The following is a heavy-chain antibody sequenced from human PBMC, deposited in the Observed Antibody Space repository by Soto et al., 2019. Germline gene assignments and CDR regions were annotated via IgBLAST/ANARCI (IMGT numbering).Heavy chain of an antibody. J-gene: IGHJ5*02. V-gene: IGHV1-2*04. Sequence: GASVKVSCKASGYTFTGYYMHWVRQAPGQGLEWMGWINPNSGGTNYAQKFQGWVTMTRDTSISTAYMELSRLRSGDTAVYYCARDRGSYYGSGSYLRNWFDPWGQGTLVTVSS. D-gene: IGHD3-10*01. CDR1: GYTFTGYY. CDR2: INPNSGGT. CDR3: ARDRGSYYGSGSYLRNWFDP.